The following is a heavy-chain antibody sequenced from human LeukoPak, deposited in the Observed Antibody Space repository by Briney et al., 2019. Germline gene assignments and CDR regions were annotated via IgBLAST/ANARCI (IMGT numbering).Heavy chain of an antibody. CDR3: ARQGGGFWYFDL. J-gene: IGHJ2*01. CDR1: GGSISSYY. D-gene: IGHD6-25*01. CDR2: IYYSGST. V-gene: IGHV4-59*08. Sequence: SETLSLTCTVAGGSISSYYWSWIRQPPGKGLEWIGYIYYSGSTNYNPSLKSRVTISVDTSKNQFSLKLSPVTAADTAVYYCARQGGGFWYFDLWGRGTLVTVSS.